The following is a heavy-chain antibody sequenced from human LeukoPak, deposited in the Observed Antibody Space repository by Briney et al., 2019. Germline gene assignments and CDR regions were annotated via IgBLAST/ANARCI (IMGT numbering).Heavy chain of an antibody. CDR2: IIPIFGTA. D-gene: IGHD3-3*01. CDR1: GGTFSSYA. Sequence: SVKVSCKASGGTFSSYAISWVRQAPGQGLEWMGGIIPIFGTANYAQKFQGRVTITADESTSTAYMELSSLRSEDTAVYYCARAPYDFWSGYYFDYWGQGTLVTVSS. V-gene: IGHV1-69*13. CDR3: ARAPYDFWSGYYFDY. J-gene: IGHJ4*02.